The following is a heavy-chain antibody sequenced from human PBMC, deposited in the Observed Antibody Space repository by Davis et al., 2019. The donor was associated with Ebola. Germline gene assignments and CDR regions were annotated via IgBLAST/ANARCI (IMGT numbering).Heavy chain of an antibody. Sequence: GESLKISCAASGFTFSSYSMNWVRQAPGKGLEWVSSISSSSSYIYYADSVKGRFTISRDNAKNSLYLQMNSLRAEDTAVYYCARAGFDAFDIWGQGTMVTVSS. CDR3: ARAGFDAFDI. CDR2: ISSSSSYI. V-gene: IGHV3-21*01. J-gene: IGHJ3*02. CDR1: GFTFSSYS.